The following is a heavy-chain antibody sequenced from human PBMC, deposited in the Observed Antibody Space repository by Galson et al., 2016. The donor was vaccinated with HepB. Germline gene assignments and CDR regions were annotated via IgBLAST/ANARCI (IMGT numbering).Heavy chain of an antibody. Sequence: QSGAEVKKPGDSLTISCQASGYGFRNYWIGWVRQMPGKGLEWMGIIYPSDSDTRYNSAFQGQVTIAADKSTNTAYLQWNSLKASDSAMYYWARQGSSVRLGAFELWGQGTLVAVSS. V-gene: IGHV5-51*01. J-gene: IGHJ3*01. CDR1: GYGFRNYW. CDR2: IYPSDSDT. D-gene: IGHD6-13*01. CDR3: ARQGSSVRLGAFEL.